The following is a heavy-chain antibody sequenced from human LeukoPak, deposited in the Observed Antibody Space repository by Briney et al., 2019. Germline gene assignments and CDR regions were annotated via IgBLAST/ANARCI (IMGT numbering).Heavy chain of an antibody. CDR2: INPNSGGT. CDR3: ARDKGLRDLDY. Sequence: ASVKVSCKASGYTFTGYYMHWVRQAPGQGLEWMGWINPNSGGTNYAQKFQGRVTMTRDTSISTAHMELSRLRSDDTAVCYCARDKGLRDLDYWGQGTLVTVSS. J-gene: IGHJ4*02. V-gene: IGHV1-2*02. CDR1: GYTFTGYY. D-gene: IGHD2-21*01.